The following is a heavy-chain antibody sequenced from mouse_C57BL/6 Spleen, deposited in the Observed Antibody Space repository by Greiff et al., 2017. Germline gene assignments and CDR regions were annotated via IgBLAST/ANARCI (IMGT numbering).Heavy chain of an antibody. Sequence: QVQLQQPGAELVRPGTSVKLSCKASGYTFTSYWMHWVKQRPGQGLEWIGVIDPSDSYTNYNQKFKGKDTFTVATSSSTAYMQLRSLTSEDSAVYYCAREAYYSNPHYFDYWGQGTTLTVSA. D-gene: IGHD2-5*01. CDR1: GYTFTSYW. J-gene: IGHJ2*01. CDR3: AREAYYSNPHYFDY. CDR2: IDPSDSYT. V-gene: IGHV1-59*01.